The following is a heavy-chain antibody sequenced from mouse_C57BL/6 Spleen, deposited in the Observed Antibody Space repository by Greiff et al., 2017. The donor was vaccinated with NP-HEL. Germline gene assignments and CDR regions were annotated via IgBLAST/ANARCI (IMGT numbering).Heavy chain of an antibody. J-gene: IGHJ3*01. V-gene: IGHV5-17*01. CDR1: GFTFNDYG. CDR3: AMGDPWFAY. CDR2: ISSGSSTI. D-gene: IGHD1-1*02. Sequence: DVHLVESGGGLVKPGGSLKLSCAASGFTFNDYGMHWVRQAPEKGLEWVAYISSGSSTIYYADTVKGRFTISRYNAKNTLFLQMTSLRSEDTDMYYCAMGDPWFAYWGQGTLVTVSA.